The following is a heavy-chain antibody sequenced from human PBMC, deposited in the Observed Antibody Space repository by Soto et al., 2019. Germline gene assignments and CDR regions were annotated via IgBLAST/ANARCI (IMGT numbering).Heavy chain of an antibody. Sequence: QVQLQQWGAGLLKPSETLSLTCAVYGGSFSNYYWSWVHQPPGKGLEWIGEINHSGSTNYNPSLKSRVAMSVDTSKNQFSLKLTSVTAADTAVYYCARGIVPTGMFVLMFNYYYMDVWGKGTTVTVSS. J-gene: IGHJ6*03. CDR3: ARGIVPTGMFVLMFNYYYMDV. V-gene: IGHV4-34*01. CDR2: INHSGST. D-gene: IGHD2-2*01. CDR1: GGSFSNYY.